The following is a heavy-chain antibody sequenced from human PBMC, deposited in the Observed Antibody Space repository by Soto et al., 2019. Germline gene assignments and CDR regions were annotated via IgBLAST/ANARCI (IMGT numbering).Heavy chain of an antibody. CDR2: INHSGST. J-gene: IGHJ5*02. D-gene: IGHD2-2*01. CDR3: GTDVVLVATGRGVRDCFDP. Sequence: VRHPPGKRREWIGEINHSGSTNYNPSLKSRVTISVDTSKNQFSLKLSSVDAVDRAVYSCGTDVVLVATGRGVRDCFDPWGQGTLVTVSS. V-gene: IGHV4-34*01.